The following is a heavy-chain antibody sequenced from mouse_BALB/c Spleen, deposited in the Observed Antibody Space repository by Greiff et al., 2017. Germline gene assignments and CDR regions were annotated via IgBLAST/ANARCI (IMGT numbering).Heavy chain of an antibody. D-gene: IGHD1-1*01. J-gene: IGHJ2*01. Sequence: QVQLQQPGAELVKPGAPVKLSCKASGYTFTSYWMNWVKQRPGRGLEWIGRIDPSDSETHYNQKFKDKATLTVDKSSSTAYIQLSSLTSEDSAVYYCARLLRYYFDYWGQGTTLTVSS. V-gene: IGHV1-69*02. CDR3: ARLLRYYFDY. CDR2: IDPSDSET. CDR1: GYTFTSYW.